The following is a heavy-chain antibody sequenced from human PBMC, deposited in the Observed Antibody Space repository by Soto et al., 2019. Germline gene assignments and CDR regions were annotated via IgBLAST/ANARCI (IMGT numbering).Heavy chain of an antibody. Sequence: QVQLVQSGAEVKKPGSSVKVSCKASGGTFSSYAISWVRQAPGQGLEWMGGIIPISGTANYAQKLQGRVTITADESTSTAYMELSSLRSEDTAVYYCARSQGSSTSLEIYYYYYYGMDVWGKGTTVTVSS. D-gene: IGHD2-2*01. J-gene: IGHJ6*04. CDR1: GGTFSSYA. CDR3: ARSQGSSTSLEIYYYYYYGMDV. CDR2: IIPISGTA. V-gene: IGHV1-69*01.